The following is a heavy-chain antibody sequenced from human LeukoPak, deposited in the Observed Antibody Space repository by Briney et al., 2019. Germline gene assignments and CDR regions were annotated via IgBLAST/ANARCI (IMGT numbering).Heavy chain of an antibody. J-gene: IGHJ6*02. Sequence: GGSLRLSCAASGFTFPNYAMNWVRQAPGKGLEWVSAIYSGGSTYYADSVKGRFTISRDNSKNTLYLQMNSLRAEDTAVYYCARDQGSGSYSPYYYYYGMDVWGQGTTVTVSS. D-gene: IGHD3-10*01. CDR2: IYSGGST. V-gene: IGHV3-66*01. CDR3: ARDQGSGSYSPYYYYYGMDV. CDR1: GFTFPNYA.